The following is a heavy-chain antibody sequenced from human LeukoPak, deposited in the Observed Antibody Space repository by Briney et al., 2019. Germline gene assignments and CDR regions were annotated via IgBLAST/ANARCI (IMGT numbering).Heavy chain of an antibody. CDR3: ARVSHGDYDY. D-gene: IGHD4-17*01. Sequence: ASVKVSCKASGYTFTSYYMHWVRQAPGQGLEWMGIINPSGGSTSYAQKFQGRVTVTRYTSTSTVYMELSSLRSEDTAVYYCARVSHGDYDYWGQGTLVTVSS. V-gene: IGHV1-46*01. CDR1: GYTFTSYY. CDR2: INPSGGST. J-gene: IGHJ4*02.